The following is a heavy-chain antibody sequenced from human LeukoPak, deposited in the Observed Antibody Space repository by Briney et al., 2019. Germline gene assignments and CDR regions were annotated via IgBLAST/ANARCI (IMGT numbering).Heavy chain of an antibody. CDR1: GYTFTSYV. CDR2: ISAYNGNT. Sequence: GASVKVSCKASGYTFTSYVINWVRQAPGQGLEWMGWISAYNGNTNYAQKLQGRVTMTTDTSTSTAYMELRSLRSDDTAVYYCAREGYSGSWNDSDYWGQGALVTVSS. CDR3: AREGYSGSWNDSDY. J-gene: IGHJ4*02. V-gene: IGHV1-18*01. D-gene: IGHD6-13*01.